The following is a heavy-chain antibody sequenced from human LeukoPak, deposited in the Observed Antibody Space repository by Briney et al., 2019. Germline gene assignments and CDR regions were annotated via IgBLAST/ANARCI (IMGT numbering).Heavy chain of an antibody. D-gene: IGHD3-10*01. J-gene: IGHJ2*01. Sequence: PGGSLRLSCAASGFTFSDYYMSWIRQAPGKGLEWVSYISSSGSTIYYADSVKGRFTISRDNAKNSLYLQMNSLRAEDTAVYHCASVRPQGWYFDLWGRGTLVTVSS. CDR2: ISSSGSTI. CDR1: GFTFSDYY. V-gene: IGHV3-11*04. CDR3: ASVRPQGWYFDL.